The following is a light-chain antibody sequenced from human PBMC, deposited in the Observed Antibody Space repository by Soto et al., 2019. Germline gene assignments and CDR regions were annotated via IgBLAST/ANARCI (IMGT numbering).Light chain of an antibody. Sequence: EIVLIQSPATLSLSPGEGATLSCRASQSVTNYLDWYQQKPGQAPRLLIYDASKRATGIPARFSGSGSGTNFTLTISSLEPEDFAVYYCQQRSNWPLTFGGGTKVEIK. V-gene: IGKV3-11*01. CDR1: QSVTNY. CDR3: QQRSNWPLT. CDR2: DAS. J-gene: IGKJ4*01.